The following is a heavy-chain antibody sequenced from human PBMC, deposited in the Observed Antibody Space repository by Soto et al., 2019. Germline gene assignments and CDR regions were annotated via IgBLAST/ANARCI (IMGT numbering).Heavy chain of an antibody. CDR2: IYHSGST. J-gene: IGHJ4*02. Sequence: PSETLSFPSAAPVGSIRGGGYSWSWFRQPPGKGLEWIGYIYHSGSTYYNPSLKSRVTISVDRSKNQFSLKLSSVTAADTAVYYCARDVDTFYFDYWGQGTLVTVSS. V-gene: IGHV4-30-2*01. D-gene: IGHD5-18*01. CDR1: VGSIRGGGYS. CDR3: ARDVDTFYFDY.